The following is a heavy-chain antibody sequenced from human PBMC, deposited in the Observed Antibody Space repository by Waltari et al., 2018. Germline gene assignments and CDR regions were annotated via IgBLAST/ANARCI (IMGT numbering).Heavy chain of an antibody. CDR3: ARQNIHSYGYGYFDF. J-gene: IGHJ4*02. V-gene: IGHV5-51*01. CDR2: IYPVDSNT. Sequence: EVQLEQSGAEVKKPGESLKISCNGSGYSFAKYWIRWLRQLPGKGLEWMGVIYPVDSNTKYSLSFQGQVTISADTSISTAYLQWSSLKASDTAIYFCARQNIHSYGYGYFDFWGQGTLVTVSS. D-gene: IGHD5-18*01. CDR1: GYSFAKYW.